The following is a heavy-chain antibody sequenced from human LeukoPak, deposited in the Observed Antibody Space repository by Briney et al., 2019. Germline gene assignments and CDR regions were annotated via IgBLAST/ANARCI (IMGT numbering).Heavy chain of an antibody. V-gene: IGHV1-69*05. J-gene: IGHJ6*03. D-gene: IGHD6-13*01. Sequence: SVKVSCKASGGTFSSYAISWVRQAPGQGLEWRGGIIPIFGTANYAQKFQGRVTITTDESTSTAYMELSSLRSEDTAVYYCARNIAAAPGYYMDVWGKGTTVTVSS. CDR2: IIPIFGTA. CDR3: ARNIAAAPGYYMDV. CDR1: GGTFSSYA.